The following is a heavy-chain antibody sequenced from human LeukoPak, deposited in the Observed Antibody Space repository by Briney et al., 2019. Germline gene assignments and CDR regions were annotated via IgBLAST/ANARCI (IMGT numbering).Heavy chain of an antibody. J-gene: IGHJ4*02. Sequence: ASVKVSCKASGYTFTSYGISWVRQASGQGLEWMGWISAYNGNANYAQKLQGRVTMTTDTSTSTAYMELSSLRSEDTAVYYCATGGWSGYYPSDYWGQGTLVTASS. V-gene: IGHV1-18*01. D-gene: IGHD3-3*01. CDR1: GYTFTSYG. CDR2: ISAYNGNA. CDR3: ATGGWSGYYPSDY.